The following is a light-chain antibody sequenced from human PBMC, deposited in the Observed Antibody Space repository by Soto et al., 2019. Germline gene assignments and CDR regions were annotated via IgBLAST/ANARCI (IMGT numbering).Light chain of an antibody. Sequence: DIQMTQSPSSLSASVGDRVTITCRASQSISSYLNWYQQKPGKAPKLLISVASSLQSGVPSRFSGSGSGTDFTLTINSLQAEDFATYYCLQTYSTLYTFGQGTKLEIK. CDR3: LQTYSTLYT. J-gene: IGKJ2*01. CDR2: VAS. V-gene: IGKV1-39*01. CDR1: QSISSY.